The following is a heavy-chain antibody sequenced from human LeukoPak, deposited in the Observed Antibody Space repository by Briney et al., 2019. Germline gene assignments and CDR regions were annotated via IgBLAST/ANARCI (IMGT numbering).Heavy chain of an antibody. CDR1: GFTFSSYW. Sequence: GGSLGLSCAASGFTFSSYWMSWVRQAPGKGLEWVANIKQDGSEKYYVDSVKGRFTISRDNSKNTLYLQMNSLRAEDTAVYYCARVGTMIRGVIPEYYFDYWGQGTLVTVSS. CDR3: ARVGTMIRGVIPEYYFDY. D-gene: IGHD3-10*01. CDR2: IKQDGSEK. J-gene: IGHJ4*02. V-gene: IGHV3-7*01.